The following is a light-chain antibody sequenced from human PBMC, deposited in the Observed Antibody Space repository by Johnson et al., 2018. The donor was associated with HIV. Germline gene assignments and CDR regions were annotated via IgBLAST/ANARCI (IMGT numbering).Light chain of an antibody. J-gene: IGLJ1*01. CDR3: GTWDSSLSAYV. V-gene: IGLV1-51*01. Sequence: QSVLTQPPSVSAAPGQKVTISCSGSSSNFRNYYVSWYQQLPGTAPKLLIYDNYKRPSGIPDRFSGSKSGTSATLGITGLQTGDEADYYCGTWDSSLSAYVFGTGTKVTVL. CDR2: DNY. CDR1: SSNFRNYY.